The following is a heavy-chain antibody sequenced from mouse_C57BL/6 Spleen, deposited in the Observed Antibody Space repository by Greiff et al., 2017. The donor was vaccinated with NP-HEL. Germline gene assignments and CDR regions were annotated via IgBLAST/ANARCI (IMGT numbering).Heavy chain of an antibody. CDR1: GFNIKDYY. V-gene: IGHV14-1*01. Sequence: EVKLQQSGAELVRPGASVKLSCTASGFNIKDYYMHWVKQRPEQGLEWIGRIDPEDGDTEYAPKFQGKATMTADTSSNTAYLQLSSLTSEDTAVYYCTPPLYDYDEGYWYFDVWGTGTTVTVSS. J-gene: IGHJ1*03. CDR2: IDPEDGDT. CDR3: TPPLYDYDEGYWYFDV. D-gene: IGHD2-4*01.